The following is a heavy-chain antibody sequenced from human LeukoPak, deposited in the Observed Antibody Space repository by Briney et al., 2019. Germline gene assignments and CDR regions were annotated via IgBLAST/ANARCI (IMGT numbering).Heavy chain of an antibody. CDR3: ATYRQVLLPFES. CDR1: GFTFSTYS. CDR2: IFPSGGEI. J-gene: IGHJ4*02. Sequence: PGGSLRLSCAGSGFTFSTYSMIWVRQPPGKGLEWVSSIFPSGGEIHYADSVRGRFTISRDNSKSTLSLQMNSLRAEDTAIYYCATYRQVLLPFESWGQGTLVTVSS. V-gene: IGHV3-23*01. D-gene: IGHD2-8*02.